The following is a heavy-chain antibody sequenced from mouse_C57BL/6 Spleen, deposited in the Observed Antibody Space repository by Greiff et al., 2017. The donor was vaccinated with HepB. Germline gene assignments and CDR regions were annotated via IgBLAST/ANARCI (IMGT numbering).Heavy chain of an antibody. V-gene: IGHV14-4*01. CDR3: TTGYYGSSYGFFYAMDY. CDR1: GFNIKDDY. J-gene: IGHJ4*01. CDR2: IDPENGDT. D-gene: IGHD1-1*01. Sequence: VQLQQSGAELVRPGASVKLSCTASGFNIKDDYMHWVKQRPEQGLEWIGWIDPENGDTEYASKVQGKATITADTSSNTAYLQLSSLTSEDTAVYYCTTGYYGSSYGFFYAMDYWGQGTSVTVSS.